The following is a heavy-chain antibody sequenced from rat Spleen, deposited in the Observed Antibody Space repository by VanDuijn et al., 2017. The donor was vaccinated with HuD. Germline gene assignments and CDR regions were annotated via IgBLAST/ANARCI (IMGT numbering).Heavy chain of an antibody. D-gene: IGHD1-4*01. CDR3: ARQWLTGSHWFFDF. CDR2: ISSGGGGT. CDR1: GFTFSTFP. Sequence: EVQLVESGGGLVQPGRSLKLSCTASGFTFSTFPMVWVRQAPKKGLEWVASISSGGGGTYYADSVEGRFTISRDNAKSTLYLQMDSLRSEDTATYYCARQWLTGSHWFFDFWGPGTMVTVSS. V-gene: IGHV5-25*01. J-gene: IGHJ1*01.